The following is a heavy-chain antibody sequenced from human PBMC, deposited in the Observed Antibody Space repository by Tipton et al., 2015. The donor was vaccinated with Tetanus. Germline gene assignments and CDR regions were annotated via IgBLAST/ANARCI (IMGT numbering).Heavy chain of an antibody. CDR2: IYHSGST. J-gene: IGHJ4*02. Sequence: SGGSITSDNHYWSWIRQPPGKGLEWIGYIYHSGSTNYSPSLKSRVTISVDTSKNQFSLNLTSVTAADTAVYYCARHLTYTYTSRYFDYWGLGTLVTVSS. CDR3: ARHLTYTYTSRYFDY. CDR1: GGSITSDNHY. V-gene: IGHV4-30-2*04. D-gene: IGHD5-18*01.